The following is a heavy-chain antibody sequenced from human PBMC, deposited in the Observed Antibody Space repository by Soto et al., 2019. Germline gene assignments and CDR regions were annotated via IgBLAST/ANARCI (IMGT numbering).Heavy chain of an antibody. CDR1: GGSISSTNW. CDR2: IYHSGST. CDR3: ARTTVTTRLTDY. V-gene: IGHV4-4*02. J-gene: IGHJ4*02. Sequence: QVQLQESGPGLVKPSETLSLTCAVSGGSISSTNWWSWVRQPPGKGLEWIGEIYHSGSTNYNPSLKSRVTRSVDKSKNQFSLKLSSVTAADTALYYCARTTVTTRLTDYWGQGTLVTVSS. D-gene: IGHD4-17*01.